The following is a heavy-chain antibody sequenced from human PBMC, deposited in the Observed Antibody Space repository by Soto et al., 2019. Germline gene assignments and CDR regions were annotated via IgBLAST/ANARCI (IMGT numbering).Heavy chain of an antibody. V-gene: IGHV1-2*02. CDR2: INPNSGGT. Sequence: ASVKVSCKASGYTFTSYGISWVRQAPGQGLEWMGWINPNSGGTNYAQKFQGRVTMTRDTSISTAYMELSRLRSDDTAVYYCARALRRGYCSSTSCYGVAFDIWGQGTMVTVSS. CDR3: ARALRRGYCSSTSCYGVAFDI. D-gene: IGHD2-2*01. J-gene: IGHJ3*02. CDR1: GYTFTSYG.